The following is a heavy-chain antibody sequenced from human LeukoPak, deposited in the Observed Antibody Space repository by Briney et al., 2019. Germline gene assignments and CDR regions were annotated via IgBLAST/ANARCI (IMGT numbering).Heavy chain of an antibody. CDR1: GGSISSSSYY. CDR3: ARGPNYYDSSGHRFDY. V-gene: IGHV4-39*07. CDR2: IYYSGST. Sequence: SETLSLTCTVSGGSISSSSYYWGWIRQPPGKGLEWIGSIYYSGSTYYNPSLKSRVTISVDTSKNQFSLKLSSVTAADTAVYYCARGPNYYDSSGHRFDYWGQGTLVTVSS. J-gene: IGHJ4*02. D-gene: IGHD3-22*01.